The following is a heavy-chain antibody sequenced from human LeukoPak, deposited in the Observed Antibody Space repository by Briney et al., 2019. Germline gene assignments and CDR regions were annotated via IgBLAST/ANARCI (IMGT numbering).Heavy chain of an antibody. Sequence: GGSLRLSCAASGFTFTSYWMGWVRQAPGKGLEWVSAISGSGGSTYYADSVKGRFTISRDNSKNTLYLQMNSLRAEDTAVYYCAKLRGWLSPNYFDYWGQGTLVTVSS. D-gene: IGHD3-22*01. J-gene: IGHJ4*02. CDR1: GFTFTSYW. V-gene: IGHV3-23*01. CDR2: ISGSGGST. CDR3: AKLRGWLSPNYFDY.